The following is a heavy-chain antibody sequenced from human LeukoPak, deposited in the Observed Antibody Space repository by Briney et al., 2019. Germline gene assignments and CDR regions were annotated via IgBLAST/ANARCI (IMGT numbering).Heavy chain of an antibody. J-gene: IGHJ4*02. CDR1: GFTVSSYE. CDR3: ARAGYSSSWAY. Sequence: PGVSLRLSCAASGFTVSSYEMNWVRQAPGKGLEWVGYMRSRATVIDYAGSVKGRFTISRDNAKNSLYLQMNSLRAEDTAVYYCARAGYSSSWAYWGQGTLVTVSS. CDR2: MRSRATVI. D-gene: IGHD6-13*01. V-gene: IGHV3-48*03.